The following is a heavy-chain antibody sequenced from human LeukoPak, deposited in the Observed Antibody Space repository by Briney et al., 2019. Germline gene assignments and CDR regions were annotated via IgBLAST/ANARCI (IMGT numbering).Heavy chain of an antibody. Sequence: ASVKVSCKASVGTFSSYSISWVRRAPGQGLEWMGRIIPILGIANYAQKFQGRVTITADKSTSTAYMELSSLRSEDTAVYYCTRDPVLGYCSSTSCDRWSDPWGQGTLVTVSS. CDR1: VGTFSSYS. D-gene: IGHD2-2*01. CDR2: IIPILGIA. CDR3: TRDPVLGYCSSTSCDRWSDP. V-gene: IGHV1-69*04. J-gene: IGHJ5*02.